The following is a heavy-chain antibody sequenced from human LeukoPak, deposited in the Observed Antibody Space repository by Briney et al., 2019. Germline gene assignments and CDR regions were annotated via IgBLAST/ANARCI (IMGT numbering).Heavy chain of an antibody. CDR3: AKDGSRGSCGSSSCPYYYYYYYMDV. CDR2: ISGSGVST. CDR1: GFPFSSYG. Sequence: GSLSLSCAASGFPFSSYGLSWVRQAPGKGREWVSGISGSGVSTYYADSVKGRFTISRDNSKNTLFLQMNSLRAEDTAVYYCAKDGSRGSCGSSSCPYYYYYYYMDVWGKGTTVTVSS. D-gene: IGHD2-2*01. J-gene: IGHJ6*03. V-gene: IGHV3-23*01.